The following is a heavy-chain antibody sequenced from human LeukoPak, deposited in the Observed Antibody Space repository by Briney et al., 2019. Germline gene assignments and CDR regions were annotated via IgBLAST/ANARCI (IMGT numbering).Heavy chain of an antibody. Sequence: GGSLRLSCAASGFTFSSYAMGWVRQAPGKGLEWVSAISGSGGSTYYADSVKGRFTISRDNSKNTLYLQMNSLRAEDTAVYYCARDRVVGATRYLYAYWGQGTLVTVSS. CDR1: GFTFSSYA. CDR3: ARDRVVGATRYLYAY. D-gene: IGHD1-26*01. CDR2: ISGSGGST. J-gene: IGHJ4*02. V-gene: IGHV3-23*01.